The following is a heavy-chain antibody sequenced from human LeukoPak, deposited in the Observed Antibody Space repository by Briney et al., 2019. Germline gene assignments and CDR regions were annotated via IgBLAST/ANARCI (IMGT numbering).Heavy chain of an antibody. CDR3: AKGGGYSGYDYPRF. CDR1: GFTFSSYG. Sequence: YPGRSLRLSCAASGFTFSSYGMHWVRQAPGKGLEWVAVISYDGSNKYYADSVKGRFTISRDNSKNTLYLQMNNLRAEDTAVYYCAKGGGYSGYDYPRFWGQGTLVTVSS. D-gene: IGHD5-12*01. J-gene: IGHJ4*02. V-gene: IGHV3-30*18. CDR2: ISYDGSNK.